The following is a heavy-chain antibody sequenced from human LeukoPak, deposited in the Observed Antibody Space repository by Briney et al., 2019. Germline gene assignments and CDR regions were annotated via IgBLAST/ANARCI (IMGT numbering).Heavy chain of an antibody. V-gene: IGHV4-59*01. J-gene: IGHJ4*02. D-gene: IGHD6-13*01. CDR1: GGSISSYY. CDR2: IYYSGST. CDR3: ARVLPSSSWSLDY. Sequence: PSETLSLTCTVSGGSISSYYWSWIRQPPGKGLEWIGYIYYSGSTNYNPSLKGRVTISVDTSKNQFSLKLSSVTAADTAVYYCARVLPSSSWSLDYWGQGTLVTVSS.